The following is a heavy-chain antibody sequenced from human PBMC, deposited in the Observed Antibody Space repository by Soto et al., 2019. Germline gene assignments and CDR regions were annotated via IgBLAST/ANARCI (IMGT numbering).Heavy chain of an antibody. D-gene: IGHD2-8*02. V-gene: IGHV1-69*02. Sequence: QVQLVQSGAEVKKPGSSVKVSCKASGGTFSIYTISWVRQAPGQGLEWMGRIIPILGIANYAQKFQGRVTITADKSTSTAYMELSSLRSEDTAVYYCARGGPTGGIGYWGQGTLVTVSS. CDR1: GGTFSIYT. CDR3: ARGGPTGGIGY. J-gene: IGHJ4*02. CDR2: IIPILGIA.